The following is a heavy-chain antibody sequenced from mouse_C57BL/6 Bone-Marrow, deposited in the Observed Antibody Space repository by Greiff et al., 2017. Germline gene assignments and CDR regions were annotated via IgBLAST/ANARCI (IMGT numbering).Heavy chain of an antibody. CDR2: IWSGGST. Sequence: QVQLQQPGPGLVQPSQSLSITCTVSGFSLTSYGVHWVRQSPGKGLEWLGVIWSGGSTDYNAAFISRLSISKDNSKSQVFFKMNSLQADDTAIYYCARNYGQLRLPAYWGQGTLVTVAA. V-gene: IGHV2-2*01. J-gene: IGHJ3*01. CDR1: GFSLTSYG. CDR3: ARNYGQLRLPAY. D-gene: IGHD3-2*02.